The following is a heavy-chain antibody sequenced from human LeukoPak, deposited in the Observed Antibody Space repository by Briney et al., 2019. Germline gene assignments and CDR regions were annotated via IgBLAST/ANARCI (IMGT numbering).Heavy chain of an antibody. CDR2: IIPIFGTA. D-gene: IGHD2-2*01. CDR1: GGTFSSYA. Sequence: ASVKVSCKASGGTFSSYAISWVRQAAGQGLEWMGGIIPIFGTANYAQKFQGRVTITTDESTSTAYIELSSLRSEDTAVSYCARDEGYCSSTSCSPKYFQHWGQGTLVTVSS. CDR3: ARDEGYCSSTSCSPKYFQH. V-gene: IGHV1-69*05. J-gene: IGHJ1*01.